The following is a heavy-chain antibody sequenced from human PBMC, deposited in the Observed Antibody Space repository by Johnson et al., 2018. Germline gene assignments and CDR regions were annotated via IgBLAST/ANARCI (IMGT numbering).Heavy chain of an antibody. Sequence: EVQLVESGGGLVQPGGSLRLSCAASGFTFSTYSMNWVRQAPGKGLEWVSYISSSSNTMYYADSVKGRFTISRDNAKNSLYLQMNSLRDEDTAVYYCAGRSSSSGLDLDYWGQGTLVTVSS. CDR3: AGRSSSSGLDLDY. CDR1: GFTFSTYS. D-gene: IGHD6-6*01. J-gene: IGHJ4*02. V-gene: IGHV3-48*02. CDR2: ISSSSNTM.